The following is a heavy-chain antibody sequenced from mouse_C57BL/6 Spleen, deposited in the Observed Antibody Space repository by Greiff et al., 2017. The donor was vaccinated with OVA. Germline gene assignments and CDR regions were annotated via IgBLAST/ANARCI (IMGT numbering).Heavy chain of an antibody. D-gene: IGHD1-1*01. CDR1: GYTFTDYE. J-gene: IGHJ4*01. Sequence: QVQLQQSGAELVRPGASVTLSCKASGYTFTDYEMHWVKQTPVHGLEWIGAIDPETGGTAYNQKFKGKAILTADKSSSTAYMELRSLTSEDSAVYYCTRSGTTVVATDYYAMDYWGQGTSVTVSS. CDR3: TRSGTTVVATDYYAMDY. CDR2: IDPETGGT. V-gene: IGHV1-15*01.